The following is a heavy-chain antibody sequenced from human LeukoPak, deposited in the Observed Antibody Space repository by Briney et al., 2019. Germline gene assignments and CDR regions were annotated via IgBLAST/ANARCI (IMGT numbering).Heavy chain of an antibody. CDR2: ISSTSSTI. CDR1: GFTFSSYS. D-gene: IGHD7-27*01. Sequence: GGSLRLSCAASGFTFSSYSMNWVRQAPGKGLEWVSYISSTSSTIYYADSVKGRFTISRDNAKNSLYLQMNSLRAEDTAVYYCGRAPGPDWRKLGFWGQGNPVTVSP. CDR3: GRAPGPDWRKLGF. J-gene: IGHJ4*02. V-gene: IGHV3-48*04.